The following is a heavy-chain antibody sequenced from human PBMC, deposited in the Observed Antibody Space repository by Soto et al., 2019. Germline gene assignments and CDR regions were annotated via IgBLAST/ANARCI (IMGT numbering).Heavy chain of an antibody. D-gene: IGHD3-3*01. Sequence: LSLTDNVSGXSIGGGVLTWNGSRQTPGRGLEWIGCFYGSGNSYFNPSLKSRVTISVDRSKNQFSLTMFSVTAADTAVYFCAATSPSSYDFFAAWGQRILVTVSS. CDR3: AATSPSSYDFFAA. V-gene: IGHV4-30-2*01. CDR2: FYGSGNS. CDR1: GXSIGGGVLT. J-gene: IGHJ4*02.